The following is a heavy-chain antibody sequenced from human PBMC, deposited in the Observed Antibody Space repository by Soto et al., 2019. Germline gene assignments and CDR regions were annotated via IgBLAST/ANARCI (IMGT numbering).Heavy chain of an antibody. J-gene: IGHJ2*01. V-gene: IGHV4-59*01. D-gene: IGHD1-26*01. CDR1: GGSISSYY. Sequence: QVQLQESGPGLVKPSETLSLTCTVSGGSISSYYWSWIRQPPGKGLEWIGYIYYSGSTNYNPSLKSRVTISVDTAKTQFSRKLSSVTAADTAVYYCARSWEWERPGDWYFDLWGRGTLVTVSS. CDR2: IYYSGST. CDR3: ARSWEWERPGDWYFDL.